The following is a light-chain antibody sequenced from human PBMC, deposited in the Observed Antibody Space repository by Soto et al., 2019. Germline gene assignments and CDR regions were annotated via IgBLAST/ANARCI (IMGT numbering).Light chain of an antibody. CDR3: SSYTSSDTPYV. J-gene: IGLJ1*01. V-gene: IGLV2-14*01. CDR2: VNS. CDR1: SSDVGDYKY. Sequence: QSALTQPASVSGSPGQSITISCTGTSSDVGDYKYVSWYQQHPDKAPKLIIFVNSNRPSGVSNRFSGSKSGNTASLTISGLQAEDEADYYCSSYTSSDTPYVFETGTKLTVL.